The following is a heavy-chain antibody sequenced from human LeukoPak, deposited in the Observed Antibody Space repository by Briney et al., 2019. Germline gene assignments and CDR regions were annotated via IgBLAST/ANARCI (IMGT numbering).Heavy chain of an antibody. V-gene: IGHV3-30-3*01. CDR1: GFTFSSYA. Sequence: PGGSLRLSCAAAGFTFSSYAMHWVRQAPGKGLQWVAVISYDGSNKYYADSVKGRFTISRDNSKNTLYLQMNSLRAEDTAVYYCARGKDTAMVNYGMDVWGQGTTVTVS. D-gene: IGHD5-18*01. CDR3: ARGKDTAMVNYGMDV. J-gene: IGHJ6*02. CDR2: ISYDGSNK.